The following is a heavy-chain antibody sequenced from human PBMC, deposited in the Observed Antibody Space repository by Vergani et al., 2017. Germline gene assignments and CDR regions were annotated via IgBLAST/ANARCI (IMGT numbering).Heavy chain of an antibody. V-gene: IGHV1-69*01. Sequence: QVQLVQSGAEVKKPGSSVKVSCKASGGTFSSYAISWVRQAPGQGLEWMGGIIPIFGTANYAQKFQGRVTITADESTSTAYMELSSLRADDTAVYYCARDRDLYQNTDIDYWGQGTLVTVSS. CDR1: GGTFSSYA. CDR2: IIPIFGTA. J-gene: IGHJ4*02. CDR3: ARDRDLYQNTDIDY. D-gene: IGHD2-2*01.